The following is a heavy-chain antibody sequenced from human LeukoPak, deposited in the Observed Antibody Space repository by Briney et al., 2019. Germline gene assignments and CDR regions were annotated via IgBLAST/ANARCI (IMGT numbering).Heavy chain of an antibody. D-gene: IGHD6-13*01. Sequence: ASVKVSCKASGYTFTGYYMHWVRQAPGQGLEWMGWINPNSGGTNYAQKFQGRVTMTRDTSISTAYMELSRLRSDETAVYYCARAYSSSWYTGGAFDIWGQGTMVTVSS. CDR3: ARAYSSSWYTGGAFDI. J-gene: IGHJ3*02. CDR1: GYTFTGYY. V-gene: IGHV1-2*02. CDR2: INPNSGGT.